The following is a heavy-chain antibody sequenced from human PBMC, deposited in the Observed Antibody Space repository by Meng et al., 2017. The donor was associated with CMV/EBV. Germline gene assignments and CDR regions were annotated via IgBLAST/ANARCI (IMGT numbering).Heavy chain of an antibody. D-gene: IGHD2-2*01. V-gene: IGHV1-2*02. J-gene: IGHJ5*02. Sequence: SGYTFTAYYMTWVRQAPGQGLEWMGWLNPNSGGTNYAQKFQGRVTMTRDTSISTAYMELSRLRSDDTAVYYCAREWVVPAAIDWFDPWGQGTLVTVSS. CDR2: LNPNSGGT. CDR3: AREWVVPAAIDWFDP. CDR1: GYTFTAYY.